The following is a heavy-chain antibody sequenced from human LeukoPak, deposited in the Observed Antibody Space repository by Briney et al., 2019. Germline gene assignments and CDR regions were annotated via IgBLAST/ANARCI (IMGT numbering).Heavy chain of an antibody. CDR2: IYYSGST. V-gene: IGHV4-39*01. Sequence: PSETLSLTCTVSGGSISSSSYYWGWIRQPPGKGLEWIGSIYYSGSTYYNPSLKSRVTISVDTSKNQFSLKLSPVTAADTAVYYCARQYYDILTGYYTDYYFDYWGQGTLVTVSS. J-gene: IGHJ4*02. D-gene: IGHD3-9*01. CDR1: GGSISSSSYY. CDR3: ARQYYDILTGYYTDYYFDY.